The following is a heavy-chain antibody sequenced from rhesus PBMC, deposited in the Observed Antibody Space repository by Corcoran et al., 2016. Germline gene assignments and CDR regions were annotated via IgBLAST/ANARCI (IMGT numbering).Heavy chain of an antibody. CDR3: TGGNNSPLY. CDR1: GGSFSIKY. CDR2: LSGSDGST. D-gene: IGHD1-44*01. V-gene: IGHV4-173*01. J-gene: IGHJ4*01. Sequence: QLQLQESGPGLVKPSETLSFTCAVSGGSFSIKYWSWIRQPPGKGLEWIGRLSGSDGSTYYNPYLKSRVTIATDTSKNQFSLKVISVTDADPAVYYFTGGNNSPLYWGQGVLVTVSS.